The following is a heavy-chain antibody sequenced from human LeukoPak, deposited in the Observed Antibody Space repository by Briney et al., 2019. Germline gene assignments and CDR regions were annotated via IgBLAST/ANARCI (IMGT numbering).Heavy chain of an antibody. CDR2: IYYSGST. D-gene: IGHD6-13*01. Sequence: PETLSLTCTVSGGSINSYYWSWIRQPPGKGLEWIGYIYYSGSTNYSPSLKGRVTISVDTSKNQFSLKLSSVTAADTAVYYCARGLAAAGTSYFDYWGQGTLVTVSS. CDR3: ARGLAAAGTSYFDY. CDR1: GGSINSYY. V-gene: IGHV4-59*01. J-gene: IGHJ4*02.